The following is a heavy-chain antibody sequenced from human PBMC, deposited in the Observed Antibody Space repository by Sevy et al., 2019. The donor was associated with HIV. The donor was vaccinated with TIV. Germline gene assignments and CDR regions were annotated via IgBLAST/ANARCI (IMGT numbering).Heavy chain of an antibody. J-gene: IGHJ4*02. CDR1: GFSFSSYG. D-gene: IGHD3-3*01. V-gene: IGHV3-33*06. CDR2: IWFDGSNE. Sequence: GGSLRLSCAASGFSFSSYGMHWVRQAPGKGLEWLAVIWFDGSNEYYADSVKGRFTISRDIAKNTLYLQMNSLRAEDTAVYYCGKVSIFGVGGFYDYWGQGTLVTVSS. CDR3: GKVSIFGVGGFYDY.